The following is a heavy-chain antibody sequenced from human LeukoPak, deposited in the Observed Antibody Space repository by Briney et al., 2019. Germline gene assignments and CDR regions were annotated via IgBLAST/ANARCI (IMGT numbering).Heavy chain of an antibody. CDR3: ARDPPSYGTFDY. CDR2: ISYDGSNK. CDR1: GFTFSSYH. Sequence: GGSLRLSCAASGFTFSSYHMHWVRQAPGRGLEWVAVISYDGSNKYYAGSVKGRFTISRDNSKNTLYLQMNSLRTEDTAVYYCARDPPSYGTFDYWGQGTLVTVSS. D-gene: IGHD3-16*01. J-gene: IGHJ4*02. V-gene: IGHV3-30-3*01.